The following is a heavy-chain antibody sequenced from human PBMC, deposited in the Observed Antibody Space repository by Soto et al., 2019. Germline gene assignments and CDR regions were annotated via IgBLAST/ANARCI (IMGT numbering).Heavy chain of an antibody. Sequence: SETLSLTCTVSGGFVNSDTHSWSWIRQTPGKRLEWIGFIYSGGSTKNPSLRSRVTMSVDTSKNQFSLKLRSVIVADTAVYHCARYRREAVAGYTLDNWGQGILVTVSS. CDR3: ARYRREAVAGYTLDN. CDR2: IYSGGST. V-gene: IGHV4-61*01. CDR1: GGFVNSDTHS. J-gene: IGHJ4*02. D-gene: IGHD6-13*01.